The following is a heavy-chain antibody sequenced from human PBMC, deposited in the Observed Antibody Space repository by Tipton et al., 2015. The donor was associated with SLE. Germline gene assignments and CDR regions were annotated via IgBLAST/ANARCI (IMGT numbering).Heavy chain of an antibody. V-gene: IGHV3-30*03. CDR2: ISNDGTNR. Sequence: SLRLSCAASGFTFSSYVMTWVRQAPGKGLDWVAVISNDGTNRQYADSVKGRFTISRDNSKNTLFLQMNSLRIGDTALYFCARMYYDFWSGYSTEFDLWGQGTLVTVSS. CDR3: ARMYYDFWSGYSTEFDL. J-gene: IGHJ4*01. D-gene: IGHD3-3*01. CDR1: GFTFSSYV.